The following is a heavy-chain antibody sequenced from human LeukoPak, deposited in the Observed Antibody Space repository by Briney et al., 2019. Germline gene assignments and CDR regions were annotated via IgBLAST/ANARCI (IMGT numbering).Heavy chain of an antibody. J-gene: IGHJ3*02. Sequence: PSQTLSLTCTVSRGSISRADYYWSWIRQHPGKGLEWIAYIHYSGRSYYNPSLKSRVLISVDMFNNQFSLKLSSVTAADTAVYYCARGWFYGSGNYPPDAFDIWGQGTMVTVSS. CDR3: ARGWFYGSGNYPPDAFDI. D-gene: IGHD3-10*01. CDR2: IHYSGRS. CDR1: RGSISRADYY. V-gene: IGHV4-31*03.